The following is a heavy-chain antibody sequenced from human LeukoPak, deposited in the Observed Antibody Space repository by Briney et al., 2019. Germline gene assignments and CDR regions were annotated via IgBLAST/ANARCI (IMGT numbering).Heavy chain of an antibody. CDR3: ARDGGGSSGYYWGLGY. Sequence: GGSLRLSCAASGFTFSTYTIHWVRQVPGKGLMWVSRINNDGRSTTYADSVKGRFTISRDNAKDTLYLQMNSPRAEDTAVYYCARDGGGSSGYYWGLGYWGQGTLVTVSS. J-gene: IGHJ4*02. D-gene: IGHD3-22*01. CDR2: INNDGRST. V-gene: IGHV3-74*01. CDR1: GFTFSTYT.